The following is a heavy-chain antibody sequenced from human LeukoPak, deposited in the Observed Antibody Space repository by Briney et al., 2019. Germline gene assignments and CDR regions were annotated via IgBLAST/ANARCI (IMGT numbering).Heavy chain of an antibody. CDR3: ARALGYCSGGSCTRGYNWFDP. CDR2: IFYSGST. D-gene: IGHD2-15*01. V-gene: IGHV4-59*08. J-gene: IGHJ5*02. CDR1: GDSITSYY. Sequence: SETLSLTCTVSGDSITSYYWNWIRQPPGKGLEWIGYIFYSGSTNYNPSLKSRVTISVDTSMNQFSLKLSFVTTADTAVYYCARALGYCSGGSCTRGYNWFDPWGQGTLVTVPS.